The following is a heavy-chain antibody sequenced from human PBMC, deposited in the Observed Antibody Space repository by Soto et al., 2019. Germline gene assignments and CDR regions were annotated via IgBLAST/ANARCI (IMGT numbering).Heavy chain of an antibody. D-gene: IGHD3-3*01. CDR1: GFSLSTSGMC. Sequence: SGPTLVNPTQTLTLTCTFSGFSLSTSGMCVSWIRQPPGKALEWLALIDWDDDKYYSTSLKTRLTISKDTSKNQVVLTMTNMDPVDTATYYCARSCREFWSGYLGSYGMDVWGQGTTVNVSS. V-gene: IGHV2-70*01. CDR3: ARSCREFWSGYLGSYGMDV. CDR2: IDWDDDK. J-gene: IGHJ6*02.